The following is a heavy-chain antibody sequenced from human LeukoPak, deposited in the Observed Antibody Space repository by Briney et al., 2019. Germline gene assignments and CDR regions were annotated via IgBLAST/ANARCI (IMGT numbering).Heavy chain of an antibody. CDR2: ISAYHGNT. D-gene: IGHD4-17*01. CDR3: ARGASHDYGDYVGSKYYGMDV. V-gene: IGHV1-18*04. J-gene: IGHJ6*04. CDR1: GYTFTSYG. Sequence: ASVKVSCKASGYTFTSYGIRWVRQAPGQGLEWMGWISAYHGNTNYAQKLQGRVTMTTDTSTSTAYMELRSLRSDDTAVYYCARGASHDYGDYVGSKYYGMDVWGKGTTVPVSS.